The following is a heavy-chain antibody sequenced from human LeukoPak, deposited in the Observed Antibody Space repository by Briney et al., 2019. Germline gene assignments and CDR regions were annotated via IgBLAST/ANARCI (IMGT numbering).Heavy chain of an antibody. D-gene: IGHD6-13*01. V-gene: IGHV3-66*02. Sequence: PGGSLRPSCAASGFIVNNNYMNWVRQAPGKGLEWVSVIYSGGSTYYADSVKGRFTISRDNSKNTLYLQMNSLRAEDTAVYYCAKEGYGSRWNADFDHWGQGTLVIVSS. J-gene: IGHJ4*02. CDR2: IYSGGST. CDR3: AKEGYGSRWNADFDH. CDR1: GFIVNNNY.